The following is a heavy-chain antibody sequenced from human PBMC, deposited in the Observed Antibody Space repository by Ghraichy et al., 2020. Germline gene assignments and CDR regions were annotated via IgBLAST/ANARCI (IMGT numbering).Heavy chain of an antibody. CDR1: EFTFSGAW. Sequence: ETLSLTCAASEFTFSGAWITWVRQAPGKGLEWVASINKDGNERRYVDSVRGRFTISRDNVKNSLYLQMNSLIAEDTAVYYCTTHGYSFGYCFDHWGQGTLIAVSS. J-gene: IGHJ4*02. V-gene: IGHV3-7*03. D-gene: IGHD5-18*01. CDR2: INKDGNER. CDR3: TTHGYSFGYCFDH.